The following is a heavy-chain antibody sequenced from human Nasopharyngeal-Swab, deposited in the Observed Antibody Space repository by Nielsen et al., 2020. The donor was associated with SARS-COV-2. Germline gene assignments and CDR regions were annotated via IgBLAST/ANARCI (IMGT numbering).Heavy chain of an antibody. Sequence: LSLTCAASGFTFSSYGMHWVRQAPGKGLEWVAVIWYDGSNKYYADSVKGRFTISRDNSKNTLYLQMNSLRAEDTAVCYCARDLIAVAGYGMDVWGQGTTVTVSS. J-gene: IGHJ6*02. CDR2: IWYDGSNK. V-gene: IGHV3-33*01. CDR3: ARDLIAVAGYGMDV. D-gene: IGHD6-19*01. CDR1: GFTFSSYG.